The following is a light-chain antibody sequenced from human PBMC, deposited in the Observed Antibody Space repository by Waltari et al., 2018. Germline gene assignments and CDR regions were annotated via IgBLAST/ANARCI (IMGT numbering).Light chain of an antibody. Sequence: EVVMTQSPATLSVSPGDPATLSCRASQSVDSNLAWYQQKPGQAPKFLIFSASTRATGIPARFSGGGFGTEFTLTINSLQSEDFAVYYCLQYNDWPPLTFGGGTKVEMK. V-gene: IGKV3-15*01. CDR3: LQYNDWPPLT. CDR1: QSVDSN. CDR2: SAS. J-gene: IGKJ4*01.